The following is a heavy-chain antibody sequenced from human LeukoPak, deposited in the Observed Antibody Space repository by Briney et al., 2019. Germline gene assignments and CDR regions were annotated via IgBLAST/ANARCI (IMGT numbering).Heavy chain of an antibody. CDR2: NNAGNGTT. D-gene: IGHD6-19*01. CDR1: GYSFTSYA. V-gene: IGHV1-3*02. CDR3: ARGGIAVAGIVDY. Sequence: ASVTVSCKASGYSFTSYALHWVRQAPGQRLEWMGWNNAGNGTTKYSQEFQGRITITRDTSASTAYMELSSLRSEDTAVYYCARGGIAVAGIVDYWGQGTLVTVSS. J-gene: IGHJ4*02.